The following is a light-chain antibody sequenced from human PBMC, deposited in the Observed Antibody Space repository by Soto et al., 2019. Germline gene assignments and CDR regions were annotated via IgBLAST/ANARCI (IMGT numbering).Light chain of an antibody. CDR2: EVS. Sequence: QSVLTQPASVSGSPGQSITISCTGTSSDVGSYHLVSWYQQHPGKAPKLMIYEVSKRPSGVSNRFSGSKSGNTASLTISGLQAEDEADYYCCSYAGSSTPLIFGTGTKVTVL. J-gene: IGLJ1*01. CDR3: CSYAGSSTPLI. V-gene: IGLV2-23*02. CDR1: SSDVGSYHL.